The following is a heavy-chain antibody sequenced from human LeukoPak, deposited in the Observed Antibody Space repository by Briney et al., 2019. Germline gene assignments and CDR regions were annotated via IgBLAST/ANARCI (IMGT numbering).Heavy chain of an antibody. CDR3: VRDPDALDY. V-gene: IGHV3-48*02. J-gene: IGHJ4*02. CDR2: IRSSGYPI. CDR1: GFTFSSYS. Sequence: GGSLRLSCAASGFTFSSYSMNWVRQAPGKGLEWVAYIRSSGYPIHYADSVKGRFTISRDNARSSVYLQMNSLREEDTAVYYCVRDPDALDYWGQGTLVTVSS.